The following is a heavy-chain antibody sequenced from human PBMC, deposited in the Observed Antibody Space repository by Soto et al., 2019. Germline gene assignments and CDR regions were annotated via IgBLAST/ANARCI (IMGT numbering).Heavy chain of an antibody. CDR3: AKARIAALRPFDAFDI. CDR2: ISGSGGST. CDR1: GFTFSSYA. V-gene: IGHV3-23*01. Sequence: GESLKISCAASGFTFSSYAMSWVRQAPGKGLEWVSAISGSGGSTYYADSVKGRFTISRDNSKNTLYLQMNSLRAEDTAVYYCAKARIAALRPFDAFDIWGQGTMVTVSS. D-gene: IGHD6-13*01. J-gene: IGHJ3*02.